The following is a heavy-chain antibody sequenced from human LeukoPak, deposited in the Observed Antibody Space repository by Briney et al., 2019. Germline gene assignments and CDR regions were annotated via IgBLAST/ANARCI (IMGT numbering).Heavy chain of an antibody. J-gene: IGHJ1*01. Sequence: ASVTVSSRASGYTFTGYYMHWVRQAPGQGGEWMGWINPNSGGTNYAQKFQGRVTMTRDTSISTAYMELSRLRSDDTAVYYCARDRGDSSGYYFGYFQHWGQGTLVTVSS. V-gene: IGHV1-2*02. D-gene: IGHD3-22*01. CDR3: ARDRGDSSGYYFGYFQH. CDR2: INPNSGGT. CDR1: GYTFTGYY.